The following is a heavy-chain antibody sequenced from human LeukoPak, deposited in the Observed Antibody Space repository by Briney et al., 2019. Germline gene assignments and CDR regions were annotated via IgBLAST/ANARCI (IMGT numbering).Heavy chain of an antibody. CDR1: GFTFSDYY. V-gene: IGHV3-11*01. CDR2: ISSSGSTI. D-gene: IGHD5-12*01. Sequence: GGSLRLSCAASGFTFSDYYISWIRQAPGKGLEWVSYISSSGSTIYYADSVKGRFTISRDNAKNSLYLQMNSLRAEDTAVHYCARDFSSSGYSPGGYWGQGTLVTVSS. J-gene: IGHJ4*02. CDR3: ARDFSSSGYSPGGY.